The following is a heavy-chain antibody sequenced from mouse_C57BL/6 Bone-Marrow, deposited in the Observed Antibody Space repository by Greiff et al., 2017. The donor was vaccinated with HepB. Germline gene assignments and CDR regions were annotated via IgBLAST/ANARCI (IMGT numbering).Heavy chain of an antibody. CDR3: AGRDGYPYYYAMDY. V-gene: IGHV5-6*02. D-gene: IGHD2-3*01. J-gene: IGHJ4*01. Sequence: EVTLVESGGDLVKPGGSLKLSCAASGFTFSSYGMSWVRQTPDKRLEWVATISSGGSYTYYPDSVKGRFTISRDNAKNTLYLQMSSLTSEATAMYYCAGRDGYPYYYAMDYWGQGTSVTVSS. CDR2: ISSGGSYT. CDR1: GFTFSSYG.